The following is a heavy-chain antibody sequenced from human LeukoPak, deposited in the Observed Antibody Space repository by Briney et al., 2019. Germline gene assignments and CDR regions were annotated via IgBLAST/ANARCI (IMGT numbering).Heavy chain of an antibody. CDR1: GGSISSSSYY. Sequence: SGTLSLTCTVSGGSISSSSYYWGWIRQHPGKGLEWIGYIYYSGSTYYNPSLKSRVTISVDTSKNQFSLKLSSVTAADTAVYYCARSSAAGEGYYYYYMDVWGKGTTVTVSS. J-gene: IGHJ6*03. CDR3: ARSSAAGEGYYYYYMDV. D-gene: IGHD6-13*01. CDR2: IYYSGST. V-gene: IGHV4-31*03.